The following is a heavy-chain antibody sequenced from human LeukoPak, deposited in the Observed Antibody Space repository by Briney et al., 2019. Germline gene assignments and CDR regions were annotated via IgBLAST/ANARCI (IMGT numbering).Heavy chain of an antibody. D-gene: IGHD3-10*01. V-gene: IGHV1-18*01. CDR3: ARDTWFGDLFDY. J-gene: IGHJ4*02. Sequence: ASVKVSCKASGYTFTSYGISWVRQAPGQGLEWMGWISAYNGNTNYAQKLQGRVTMTTDTSTSTAYMELRSLRSDDTVVYYCARDTWFGDLFDYWGQGTLVTVSS. CDR2: ISAYNGNT. CDR1: GYTFTSYG.